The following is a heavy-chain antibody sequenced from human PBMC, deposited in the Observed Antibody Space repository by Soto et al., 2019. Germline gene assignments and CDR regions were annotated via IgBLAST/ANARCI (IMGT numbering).Heavy chain of an antibody. J-gene: IGHJ6*02. V-gene: IGHV1-2*02. CDR1: GYTFTGYY. D-gene: IGHD2-2*02. CDR2: INPNSGGT. CDR3: ARATTNAYCSSTSCYIVHYGMDV. Sequence: ASVKVSCKASGYTFTGYYMHWVRQAPGQGLEWMGWINPNSGGTNYAQKFQGRVTMTRGTSISTAYMELSRLRSDDTAVYYCARATTNAYCSSTSCYIVHYGMDVWGQGTTVTVSS.